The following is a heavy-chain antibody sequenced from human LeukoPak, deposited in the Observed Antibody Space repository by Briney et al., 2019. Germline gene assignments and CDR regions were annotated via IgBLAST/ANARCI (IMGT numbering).Heavy chain of an antibody. J-gene: IGHJ3*02. Sequence: SETLSLTCTVSGGSISSYYWSWIRQPPGKGLEWIGYIYYSGSTNYNPSLKGRVTISVDTSKNQFSLKLSSVTAADTAVYYCARDRSGLDAFDIWGQGTMVTVSS. CDR1: GGSISSYY. CDR3: ARDRSGLDAFDI. CDR2: IYYSGST. D-gene: IGHD2-15*01. V-gene: IGHV4-59*12.